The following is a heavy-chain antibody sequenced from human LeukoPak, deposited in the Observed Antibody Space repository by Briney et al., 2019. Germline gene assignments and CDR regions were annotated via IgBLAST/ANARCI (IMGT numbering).Heavy chain of an antibody. CDR1: GFTFSGSA. J-gene: IGHJ1*01. Sequence: GGSLRLSCAASGFTFSGSAMHWVRQASGKGLEWVGRIRSKANSYATAYAASVKGRFTISRDDSKNTAYLQMNSLKTEDTAVYYCTRPISDGDYVGEYFQHWGQGTLVTVSS. V-gene: IGHV3-73*01. D-gene: IGHD4-17*01. CDR2: IRSKANSYAT. CDR3: TRPISDGDYVGEYFQH.